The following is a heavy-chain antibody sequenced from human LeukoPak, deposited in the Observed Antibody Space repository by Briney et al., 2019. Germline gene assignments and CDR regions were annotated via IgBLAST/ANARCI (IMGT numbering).Heavy chain of an antibody. J-gene: IGHJ4*02. CDR1: GFIFSTYW. CDR3: ARSGITPLNY. V-gene: IGHV3-7*01. D-gene: IGHD1-14*01. CDR2: IKQDGSEK. Sequence: PGGSLRLSCAASGFIFSTYWMSWVRQAPGKGLERVANIKQDGSEKYYVDSVKGRFTISRDNAKNSLYLQMNSLRAEDTAVYYCARSGITPLNYWGQGTLVTVSS.